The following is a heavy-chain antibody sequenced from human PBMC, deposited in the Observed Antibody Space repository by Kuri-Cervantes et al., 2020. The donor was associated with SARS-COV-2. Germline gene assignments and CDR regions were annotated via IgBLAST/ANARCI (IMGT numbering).Heavy chain of an antibody. CDR1: GFTFSSYD. CDR3: ARDAEILILTGPNFDP. D-gene: IGHD3-9*01. V-gene: IGHV3-23*01. Sequence: GESLKISCAASGFTFSSYDMHWVRQATGKGLEWVSAISGSGGSTYYADSVKGRFTISRDNSKNTLYLQMNSLRAEDTAVYYCARDAEILILTGPNFDPWGQGTLVTVSS. J-gene: IGHJ5*02. CDR2: ISGSGGST.